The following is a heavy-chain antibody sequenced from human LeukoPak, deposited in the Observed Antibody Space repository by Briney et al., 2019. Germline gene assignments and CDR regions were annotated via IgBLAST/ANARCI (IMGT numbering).Heavy chain of an antibody. Sequence: PGGSLRLSCAASGFTFSSYAMSWVRQAPGKGLEWVSAISGSGGSTYYADSVKGRFTISRDNSKNTLYLQMNSLRAEDTAVYYCAKDFPRPGGYSVYGGYYYYGMDVWGQGTTVTVSS. CDR2: ISGSGGST. CDR3: AKDFPRPGGYSVYGGYYYYGMDV. J-gene: IGHJ6*02. CDR1: GFTFSSYA. V-gene: IGHV3-23*01. D-gene: IGHD5/OR15-5a*01.